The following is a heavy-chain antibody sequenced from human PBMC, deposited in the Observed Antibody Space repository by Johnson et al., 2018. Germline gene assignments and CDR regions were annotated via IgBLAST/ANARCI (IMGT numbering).Heavy chain of an antibody. Sequence: QVQLQESGPGLVKPSETLSLTCTVSGGSISSYYWSWIRQPPGKGLEWIGYIYYSGSTNYNPSLKSRVTISVDTSKNQFSLKLSSVTAADTAVYYCATSGGTAMVTEDAFDIWGQGTMVTVSS. CDR1: GGSISSYY. D-gene: IGHD5-18*01. V-gene: IGHV4-59*01. CDR3: ATSGGTAMVTEDAFDI. J-gene: IGHJ3*02. CDR2: IYYSGST.